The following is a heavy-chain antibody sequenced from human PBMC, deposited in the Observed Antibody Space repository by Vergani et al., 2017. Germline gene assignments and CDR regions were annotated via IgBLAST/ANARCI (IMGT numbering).Heavy chain of an antibody. Sequence: EVQLVESGGGLVQPGGSLRPSCAASGFTFSSYWMSWVRQAPGKGLEWVANIKQDGSEKYYVDSVKGRFTISRDNAKNSLYLQMNSLRAEDTAVYYCARDGGVVTFDYWGQGTLVTVSS. D-gene: IGHD3-3*01. CDR1: GFTFSSYW. J-gene: IGHJ4*02. CDR3: ARDGGVVTFDY. V-gene: IGHV3-7*01. CDR2: IKQDGSEK.